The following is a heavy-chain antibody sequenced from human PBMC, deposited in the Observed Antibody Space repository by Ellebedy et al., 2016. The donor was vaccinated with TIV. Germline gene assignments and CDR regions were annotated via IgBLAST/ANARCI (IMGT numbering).Heavy chain of an antibody. CDR1: GYTFTSYG. Sequence: ASVKVSXXASGYTFTSYGISWVRQAPGQGLEWMGWISAYNGNTNYAQKLQGRVTMTRNTSISTAYMELSSLRSEDTAVYYCARGTQSTYYYDSSALDYWGQGTLVTVSS. CDR2: ISAYNGNT. J-gene: IGHJ4*02. V-gene: IGHV1-18*01. CDR3: ARGTQSTYYYDSSALDY. D-gene: IGHD3-22*01.